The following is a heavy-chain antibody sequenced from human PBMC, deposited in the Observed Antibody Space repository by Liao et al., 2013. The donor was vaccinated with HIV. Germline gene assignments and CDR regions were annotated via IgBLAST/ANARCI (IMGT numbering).Heavy chain of an antibody. CDR3: ARGRLVAAGTGTYNWVDP. J-gene: IGHJ5*02. Sequence: QVQLQQWGAGLVKPSETLSLTCAVYGGSFSSYQWNWIRQFPREGAWSGLEKVTHSGRAEYNPALKSRVTMSVDTSKRQFALEVRSVTAADTALYYCARGRLVAAGTGTYNWVDPWGQGTLVTVSS. V-gene: IGHV4-34*01. CDR2: VTHSGRA. D-gene: IGHD6-13*01. CDR1: GGSFSSYQ.